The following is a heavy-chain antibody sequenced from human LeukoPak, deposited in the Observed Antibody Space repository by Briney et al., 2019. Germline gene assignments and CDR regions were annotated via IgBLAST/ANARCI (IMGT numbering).Heavy chain of an antibody. J-gene: IGHJ4*02. CDR2: INPPDSYT. V-gene: IGHV5-10-1*01. D-gene: IGHD3-10*01. CDR3: ARLASGEFDS. Sequence: GESLRISCEGSGYTFTNYWITWVRQMPGKGLEWMGNINPPDSYTNYSPSFQGHVTMSVDKSIATAYLQWSSLRASDTAIYYCARLASGEFDSWGQGALVAVSS. CDR1: GYTFTNYW.